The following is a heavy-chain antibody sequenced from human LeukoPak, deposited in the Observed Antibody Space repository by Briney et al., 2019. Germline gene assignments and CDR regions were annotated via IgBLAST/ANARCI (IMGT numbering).Heavy chain of an antibody. CDR3: ASDSSGYYYAFDI. D-gene: IGHD3-22*01. V-gene: IGHV4-4*07. CDR1: GGGGSISSHY. J-gene: IGHJ3*02. Sequence: SETLSLTCTVSGGGGSISSHYWSWIRQPAGKGLEWIGRIYFTGTITYNPSLESRVTMSIDTSKNQFSLKLNSLTAADTAVYYCASDSSGYYYAFDIWGQGTMVTVSS. CDR2: IYFTGTI.